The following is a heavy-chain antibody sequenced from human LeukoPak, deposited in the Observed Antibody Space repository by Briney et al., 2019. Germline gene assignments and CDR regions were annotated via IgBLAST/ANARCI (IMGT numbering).Heavy chain of an antibody. J-gene: IGHJ4*02. V-gene: IGHV3-30*03. CDR2: ISYDGSNK. D-gene: IGHD3-3*01. CDR3: ARTTLYYDFWSGYYTDGFDY. CDR1: GFTFSSYG. Sequence: GGSLRLSCAASGFTFSSYGMHWVRQAPGKGLEWVAVISYDGSNKYYADSVKGRFTISRDNAKNSLYLQMNSLRAEDTAVYYCARTTLYYDFWSGYYTDGFDYWGQGTLVTVSS.